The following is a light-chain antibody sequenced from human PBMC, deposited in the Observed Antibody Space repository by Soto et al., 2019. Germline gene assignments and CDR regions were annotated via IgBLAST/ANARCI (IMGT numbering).Light chain of an antibody. CDR3: CSSGGSPTYV. J-gene: IGLJ1*01. CDR1: SSDVGGYNY. Sequence: QSVLTQPRSVSGSPGQSVTISCTGTSSDVGGYNYVSWYQQHPGKAPKLMIYDVSTRPSGVPDRFSGSKSGNTASLTISGLQAEDEADYYCCSSGGSPTYVFGTGTKLTVL. CDR2: DVS. V-gene: IGLV2-11*01.